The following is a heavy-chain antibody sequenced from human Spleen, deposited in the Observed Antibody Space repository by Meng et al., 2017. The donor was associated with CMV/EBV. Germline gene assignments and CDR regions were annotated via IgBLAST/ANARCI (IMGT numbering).Heavy chain of an antibody. J-gene: IGHJ4*02. V-gene: IGHV4-4*07. Sequence: QLRASGQGLVKHSETLSLTCSVPGGSISSYYWSWIRQPAGKGLEWIGRIYTSGSTNYNPSLKSRVTISVDTSKNQFSLKLSSVTAADTAVYYCARDADYYDSSRDYWGQGTLVTVSS. D-gene: IGHD3-22*01. CDR2: IYTSGST. CDR1: GGSISSYY. CDR3: ARDADYYDSSRDY.